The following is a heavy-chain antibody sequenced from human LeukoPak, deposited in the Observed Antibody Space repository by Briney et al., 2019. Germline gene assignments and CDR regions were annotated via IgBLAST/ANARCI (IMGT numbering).Heavy chain of an antibody. CDR2: INHSGST. J-gene: IGHJ4*02. D-gene: IGHD3-22*01. Sequence: SETLSLTCAVYGGSFSGYYWSWIRQPPGKGLEWIGEINHSGSTNYNPSLRSRVTISVDTSKNQFSLKLSSVTAADTAVYYCARRSSGSFDYWGQGTLVTVSS. CDR3: ARRSSGSFDY. V-gene: IGHV4-34*01. CDR1: GGSFSGYY.